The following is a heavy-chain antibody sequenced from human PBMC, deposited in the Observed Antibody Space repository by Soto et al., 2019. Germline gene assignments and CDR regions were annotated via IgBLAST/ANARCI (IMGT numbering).Heavy chain of an antibody. CDR1: GGSIGTSAYY. CDR2: INHSGNA. CDR3: SRRAPEGFDP. Sequence: SETLSLTCAVSGGSIGTSAYYWGWIRQAPGKGLEWIGSINHSGNAYLSPSLKDRVTMSVDTSKNSFSLKLRSATAADTGLYYCSRRAPEGFDPWGQGTLVTVSS. V-gene: IGHV4-39*01. J-gene: IGHJ5*02.